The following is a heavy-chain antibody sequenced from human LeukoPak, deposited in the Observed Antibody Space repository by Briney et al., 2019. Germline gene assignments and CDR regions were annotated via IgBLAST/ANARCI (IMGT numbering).Heavy chain of an antibody. J-gene: IGHJ4*02. V-gene: IGHV4-59*01. D-gene: IGHD3-22*01. CDR1: GGSISSYY. CDR2: IYYSGST. Sequence: PSETLSLTCTVSGGSISSYYWSWIRQPPGKGLEWIGYIYYSGSTNYNPSLKSRVTISVDTSKNQFSLKLSSVTAADTAVYYCATYCYDSSGYYYRYWGQGTLVTVSS. CDR3: ATYCYDSSGYYYRY.